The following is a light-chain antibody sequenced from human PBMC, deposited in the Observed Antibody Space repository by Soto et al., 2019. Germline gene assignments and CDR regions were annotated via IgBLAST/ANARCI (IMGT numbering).Light chain of an antibody. CDR2: AAS. V-gene: IGKV3-20*01. J-gene: IGKJ4*01. CDR1: QSASSNY. Sequence: EIVLTQSTGTLSLSPGERATLSCRASQSASSNYLAWYQQKPGQAPRLLIYAASTRATGIPDRFSGSGSGTDFTLTISRLEPEDFAVYYCQQYGRSPPLIFGGGTKVEIK. CDR3: QQYGRSPPLI.